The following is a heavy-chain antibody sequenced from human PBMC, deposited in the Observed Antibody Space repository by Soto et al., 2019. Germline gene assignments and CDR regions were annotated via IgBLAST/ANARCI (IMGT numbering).Heavy chain of an antibody. CDR3: ARRSSSYRNDY. V-gene: IGHV1-8*01. CDR2: MNPNSGNT. Sequence: QVQLVQSGAEVKKPGASVKVSCKASGDTFTNYDINWVRQVTGQGLEWMGWMNPNSGNTGYAQKFQGRVIMTRNTSISTAYMELSSLRSEDTAMYYCARRSSSYRNDYWGQGTLVTVSS. D-gene: IGHD3-22*01. J-gene: IGHJ4*02. CDR1: GDTFTNYD.